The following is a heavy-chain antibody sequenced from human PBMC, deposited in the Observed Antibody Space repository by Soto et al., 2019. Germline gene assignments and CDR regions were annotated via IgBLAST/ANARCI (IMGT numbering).Heavy chain of an antibody. D-gene: IGHD4-17*01. CDR1: GFTFSSYG. CDR3: AKDSIATMTTVTLDY. CDR2: ISYDGSNK. V-gene: IGHV3-30*18. Sequence: GGSLRLSCAASGFTFSSYGMHWVRQAPGKGLEWVAVISYDGSNKYYADSVKGRFTISRDNSKNTLYLQMNSLRAEDTAVYYCAKDSIATMTTVTLDYWGQGTPVTVSS. J-gene: IGHJ4*02.